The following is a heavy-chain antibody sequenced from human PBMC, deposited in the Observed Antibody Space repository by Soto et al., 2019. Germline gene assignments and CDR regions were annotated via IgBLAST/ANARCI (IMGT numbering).Heavy chain of an antibody. CDR2: IYNGEST. Sequence: QLQESGPGLVKSSETMSLTCTASGASISSRYWSWVRLPPGKGLEWIGHIYNGESTNYNPSLNSRVTISVDTSKNQVSLNLGSVTAADTAVYYCAQTHGWPAFEFWGQGILVTVSS. CDR3: AQTHGWPAFEF. CDR1: GASISSRY. J-gene: IGHJ4*02. V-gene: IGHV4-59*01. D-gene: IGHD6-19*01.